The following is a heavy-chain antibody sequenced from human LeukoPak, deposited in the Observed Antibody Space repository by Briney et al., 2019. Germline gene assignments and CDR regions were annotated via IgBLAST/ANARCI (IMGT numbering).Heavy chain of an antibody. D-gene: IGHD2-21*02. CDR1: GGSVSSGSYY. CDR3: ARDIVVVTATYYYYYYGMDV. V-gene: IGHV4-61*01. J-gene: IGHJ6*02. Sequence: PSETLSLTCTVSGGSVSSGSYYWSWIRQPPGKGLEWIGYTYYSGSTNYNPSLKSRVTISVDTSKNQFSLKLSSVTAADTAVYYCARDIVVVTATYYYYYYGMDVWGQGTTVTVSS. CDR2: TYYSGST.